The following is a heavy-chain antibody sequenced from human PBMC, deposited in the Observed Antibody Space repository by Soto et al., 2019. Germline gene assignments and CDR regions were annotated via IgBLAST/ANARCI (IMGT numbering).Heavy chain of an antibody. J-gene: IGHJ5*02. V-gene: IGHV3-7*01. CDR2: IKQDGSGK. D-gene: IGHD1-1*01. Sequence: GGSLRLSCAASGFTFSSYCMSWVRQAPGKGLEWVANIKQDGSGKFYVDSVKGRFTISRDNAKNSLYLQMNSLRAEDTDVYYCARDENWYNWFDVWGQGTLVTVSS. CDR1: GFTFSSYC. CDR3: ARDENWYNWFDV.